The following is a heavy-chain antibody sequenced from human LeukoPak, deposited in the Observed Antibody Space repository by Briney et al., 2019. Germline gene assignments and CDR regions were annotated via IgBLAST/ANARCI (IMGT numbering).Heavy chain of an antibody. V-gene: IGHV3-23*01. J-gene: IGHJ4*02. CDR1: GSTFSSYA. Sequence: GGSLRLSCAASGSTFSSYAMSWVRQAPGKGLEWVSAISGSGGSTYYADSVKGRFTISRDNSKNTLYLHMNSLRAEDTAVYYCAKGQLWSGVAYFDYWGQGTLATVSS. D-gene: IGHD3-10*01. CDR2: ISGSGGST. CDR3: AKGQLWSGVAYFDY.